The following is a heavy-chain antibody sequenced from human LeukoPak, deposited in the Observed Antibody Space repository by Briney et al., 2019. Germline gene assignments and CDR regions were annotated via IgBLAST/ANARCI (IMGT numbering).Heavy chain of an antibody. V-gene: IGHV1-69*06. Sequence: ASVKVSCKASGGTFSSYAISWVRQAPGQGLEWMGGIIPIFGTANYAQKFQGRVTITADKSTSTAYMELSSLRSEDTAVYYCARGGRLRYYYYYMDVWGKGTTVTVSS. CDR3: ARGGRLRYYYYYMDV. CDR1: GGTFSSYA. CDR2: IIPIFGTA. J-gene: IGHJ6*03.